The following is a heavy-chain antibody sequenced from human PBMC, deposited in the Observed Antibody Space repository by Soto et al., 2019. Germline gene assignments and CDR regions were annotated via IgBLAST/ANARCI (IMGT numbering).Heavy chain of an antibody. CDR2: ISGSGATR. V-gene: IGHV3-23*01. D-gene: IGHD6-13*01. J-gene: IGHJ4*02. CDR3: AKGTYSSSWYLLSYDY. CDR1: ELTFINYA. Sequence: GGSLRLSCAASELTFINYAMSWVRQAPGKGLECVSVISGSGATRYYADSVKGRFTISRDNSKNTLYLQMNSLRAEDTAIYYCAKGTYSSSWYLLSYDYWGQGTLVTVSS.